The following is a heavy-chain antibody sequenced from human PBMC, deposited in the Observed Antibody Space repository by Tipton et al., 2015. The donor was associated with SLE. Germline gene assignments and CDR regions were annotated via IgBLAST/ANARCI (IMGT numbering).Heavy chain of an antibody. CDR1: GFTFSSYE. V-gene: IGHV3-48*03. D-gene: IGHD3-10*01. CDR2: ISSSGSTI. CDR3: AVKAVQGAF. Sequence: SLRLSCAASGFTFSSYEMNWVRQAPGTWLERVSYISSSGSTIYYADSVKGRFTISRDNAKNSLYLQMNSLRAEDTAVYYCAVKAVQGAFWGQGPLVTVA. J-gene: IGHJ4*02.